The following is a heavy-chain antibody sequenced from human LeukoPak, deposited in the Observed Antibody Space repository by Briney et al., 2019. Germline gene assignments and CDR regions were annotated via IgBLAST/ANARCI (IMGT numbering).Heavy chain of an antibody. D-gene: IGHD2-15*01. CDR3: ARAASGTTWQDSV. Sequence: GGSLRLSCAASGFTFSTYWMSWVRQVPGKGLEWVANIKHDGSQKFYVDSVKGRFTISRDDAKSSLYLQMNSLRAGDTAVYYCARAASGTTWQDSVWGQGTLVTVSS. CDR2: IKHDGSQK. CDR1: GFTFSTYW. V-gene: IGHV3-7*04. J-gene: IGHJ4*02.